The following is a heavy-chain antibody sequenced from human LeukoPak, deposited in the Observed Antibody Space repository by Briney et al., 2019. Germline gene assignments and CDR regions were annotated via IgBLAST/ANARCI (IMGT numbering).Heavy chain of an antibody. J-gene: IGHJ4*02. V-gene: IGHV1-2*02. Sequence: ASVKVSCKASGYTFTGYYMHWVRQAPGQGLEWMGWINPNSGGTNYAQKFQGRVTMTRDTSISTAYMELSGLRSDDTAVYYCARTTRFLEWLLHYYWGQGTLVTVSS. CDR2: INPNSGGT. D-gene: IGHD3-3*01. CDR1: GYTFTGYY. CDR3: ARTTRFLEWLLHYY.